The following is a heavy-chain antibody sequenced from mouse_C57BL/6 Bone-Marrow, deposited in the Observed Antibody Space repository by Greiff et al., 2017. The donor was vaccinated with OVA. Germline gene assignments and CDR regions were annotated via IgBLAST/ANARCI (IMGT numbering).Heavy chain of an antibody. J-gene: IGHJ3*01. CDR2: INPYNGGT. V-gene: IGHV1-19*01. Sequence: EVMLVESGPVLVKPGASVKMSCKASGYTFTDYYMNWVKQSHGKSLEWIGVINPYNGGTSYNQKFKGKATLTVDKSSSTAYMELNSLTSEDSAVYYCARRGDHHGGPWFAYWGQGTLVTVSA. CDR3: ARRGDHHGGPWFAY. CDR1: GYTFTDYY.